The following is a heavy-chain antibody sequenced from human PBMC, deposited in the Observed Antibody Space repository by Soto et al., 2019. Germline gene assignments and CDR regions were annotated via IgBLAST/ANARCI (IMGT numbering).Heavy chain of an antibody. V-gene: IGHV4-30-2*01. CDR1: GGSISSGGYS. D-gene: IGHD3-22*01. J-gene: IGHJ4*02. CDR3: ARGGSSGFIHYFDY. Sequence: PSETLSLTCAVSGGSISSGGYSWSWIRQPPGKGLEWIGYIYHSGSTYYNPSLKSRVTISVDRSKNQFSLKLSSVTAADTAVYYCARGGSSGFIHYFDYWGQRTLVTDSS. CDR2: IYHSGST.